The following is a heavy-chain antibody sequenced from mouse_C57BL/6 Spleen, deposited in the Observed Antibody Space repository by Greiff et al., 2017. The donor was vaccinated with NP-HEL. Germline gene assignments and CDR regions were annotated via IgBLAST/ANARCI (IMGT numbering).Heavy chain of an antibody. Sequence: EVQVVESGGGLVKPGGSLKLSCAASGFTFSDYGMHWVRQAPEKGLEWVAYISSGSSTIYYADTVKGRFTISRDNAKNTLFLQMTSLRSEDTAMYYCARPYYGSSYVWYLEVWGTGTTVTVSS. CDR2: ISSGSSTI. CDR3: ARPYYGSSYVWYLEV. J-gene: IGHJ1*03. D-gene: IGHD1-1*01. V-gene: IGHV5-17*01. CDR1: GFTFSDYG.